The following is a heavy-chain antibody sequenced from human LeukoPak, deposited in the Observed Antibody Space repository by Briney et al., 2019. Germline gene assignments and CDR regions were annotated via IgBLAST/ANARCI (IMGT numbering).Heavy chain of an antibody. CDR2: INHSGST. CDR3: ARVRGVKEFSYMDV. D-gene: IGHD3-10*01. V-gene: IGHV4-34*01. CDR1: GGSFSGYY. J-gene: IGHJ6*03. Sequence: SETLSLTCAVYGGSFSGYYWSWIRQPPGKGLEWIGEINHSGSTNYNPSLKSRVTISVDTSKNQFSLKLRSVIAADTAVYYCARVRGVKEFSYMDVWGKGTTVTISS.